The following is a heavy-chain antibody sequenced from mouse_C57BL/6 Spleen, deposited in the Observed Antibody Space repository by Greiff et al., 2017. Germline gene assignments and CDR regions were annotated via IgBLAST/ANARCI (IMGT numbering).Heavy chain of an antibody. V-gene: IGHV5-4*01. Sequence: EVQVVESGGGLVKPGGSLKLSCAASGFTFSSYAMSWVRQTPEKRLEWVATISDGGSYTYYPDNVKGRFTISRDNAKNNLYLQMSHLKSEDTAMYYCARDITTGDYFDYWGQGTTLTVSS. D-gene: IGHD1-1*01. CDR3: ARDITTGDYFDY. CDR1: GFTFSSYA. J-gene: IGHJ2*01. CDR2: ISDGGSYT.